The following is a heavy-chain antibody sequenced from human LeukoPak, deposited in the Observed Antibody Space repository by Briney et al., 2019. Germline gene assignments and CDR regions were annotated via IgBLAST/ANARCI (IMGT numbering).Heavy chain of an antibody. D-gene: IGHD6-13*01. Sequence: SETLSLTCTVSGGSINNNYWSWIRQPPGKGLEWIGYIYYSGSTNYNPSLKSRVTISLDTSENQFSLKLTSVTAADTAVYYCARGGEGYSGSSGPWYYGMDVWGQGTTVTVS. CDR1: GGSINNNY. CDR3: ARGGEGYSGSSGPWYYGMDV. CDR2: IYYSGST. V-gene: IGHV4-59*01. J-gene: IGHJ6*02.